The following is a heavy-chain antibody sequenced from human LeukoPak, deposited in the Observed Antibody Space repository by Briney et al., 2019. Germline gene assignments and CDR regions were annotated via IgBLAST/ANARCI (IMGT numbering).Heavy chain of an antibody. CDR3: ASAVAELRGYSSSWYWFDP. CDR2: IRGSGTNI. Sequence: GGSLRLSCAVSGLTFSNYEMNWVRQPQGKGLEWVSYIRGSGTNIFYADSVKGRFNIDRDNAKNSLYLQMNSLRAEDTAVYYCASAVAELRGYSSSWYWFDPWGQGTLVTVSS. J-gene: IGHJ5*02. CDR1: GLTFSNYE. V-gene: IGHV3-48*03. D-gene: IGHD6-13*01.